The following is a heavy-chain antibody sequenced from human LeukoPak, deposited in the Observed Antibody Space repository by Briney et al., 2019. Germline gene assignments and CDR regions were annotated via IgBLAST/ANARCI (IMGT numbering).Heavy chain of an antibody. CDR3: AKETGTAFDY. CDR2: INSDGSST. D-gene: IGHD1/OR15-1a*01. J-gene: IGHJ4*02. V-gene: IGHV3-74*01. Sequence: PGGSLRLSCAASGFTFSSYWMHWVRQAPGKGLVWVSRINSDGSSTSYADSVKGRFTISRDNAKNTLYLQMSSLRAEDTAVFYCAKETGTAFDYWGQGTLATVSS. CDR1: GFTFSSYW.